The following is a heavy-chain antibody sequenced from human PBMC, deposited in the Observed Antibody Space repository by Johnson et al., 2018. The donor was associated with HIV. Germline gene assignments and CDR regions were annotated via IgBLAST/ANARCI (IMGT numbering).Heavy chain of an antibody. CDR3: ARVIPDSSGIRDDAFDI. V-gene: IGHV3-30*04. CDR2: ISYDGKNK. Sequence: QVQLVESGGGVVRPGGSLRLSCAASGFTFSSYTMHWVRQAPGKGLEWVAVISYDGKNKDYADPVKGRFTLSRDNSKNTLYLQLSSLRTEDTAVYYCARVIPDSSGIRDDAFDIWGQGTMVTVSS. J-gene: IGHJ3*02. D-gene: IGHD3-22*01. CDR1: GFTFSSYT.